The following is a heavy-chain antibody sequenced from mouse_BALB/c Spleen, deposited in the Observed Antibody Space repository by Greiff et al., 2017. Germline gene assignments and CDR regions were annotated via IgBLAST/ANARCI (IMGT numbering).Heavy chain of an antibody. V-gene: IGHV5-12-2*01. Sequence: EVQLVESGGGLVQPGGSLKLSCAASGFTFSSYTMSWVRQTPEKRLEWVAYISNGGGSTYYPDTVKGRFTISRDTAKNTLYLQMSSLKSEDTAMYYCARQGFAYWGQGTLVTVSA. CDR2: ISNGGGST. J-gene: IGHJ3*01. CDR3: ARQGFAY. CDR1: GFTFSSYT.